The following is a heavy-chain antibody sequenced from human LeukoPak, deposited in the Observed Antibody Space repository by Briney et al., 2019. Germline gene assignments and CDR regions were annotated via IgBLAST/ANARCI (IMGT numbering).Heavy chain of an antibody. D-gene: IGHD3-22*01. J-gene: IGHJ4*02. V-gene: IGHV1-46*01. CDR1: GYTFTSYS. Sequence: ASVKVSCKASGYTFTSYSMHWVRQAPGQGLEWMGIINPSGGSTTYEQKFQGRVTMTRDTSTSTVYMELSSLRSEDTAVYYCARDRYYDSSGLRGYYFDYWGQGTLVTVSS. CDR3: ARDRYYDSSGLRGYYFDY. CDR2: INPSGGST.